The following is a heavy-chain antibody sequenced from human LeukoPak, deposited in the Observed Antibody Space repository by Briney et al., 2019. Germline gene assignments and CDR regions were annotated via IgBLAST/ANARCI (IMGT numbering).Heavy chain of an antibody. CDR1: GFTFSSYS. J-gene: IGHJ4*02. CDR2: ISSSSYI. V-gene: IGHV3-21*01. Sequence: GGSLRLSCAATGFTFSSYSMNWVRQAPGKGLEWVSSISSSSYIYYADSVKCRFTISRDNAKNSPYLQMNSLRAEDTAVYYCARTYSGSYLWSYFDYWGQGTLVTVSS. D-gene: IGHD1-26*01. CDR3: ARTYSGSYLWSYFDY.